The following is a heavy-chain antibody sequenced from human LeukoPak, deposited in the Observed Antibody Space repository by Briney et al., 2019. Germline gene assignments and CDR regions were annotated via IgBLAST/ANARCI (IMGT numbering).Heavy chain of an antibody. D-gene: IGHD3-9*01. J-gene: IGHJ3*02. CDR1: AFSFTTYW. CDR2: IHPGESDT. Sequence: GESLKISCKGSAFSFTTYWIGWVRQMPGKGLEWMGVIHPGESDTRYNPSFQGQVNISADKSISTAYLQWSSLKASDTAIYYCAGRGYDILAQAFDIWGQGNLVTVSS. CDR3: AGRGYDILAQAFDI. V-gene: IGHV5-51*01.